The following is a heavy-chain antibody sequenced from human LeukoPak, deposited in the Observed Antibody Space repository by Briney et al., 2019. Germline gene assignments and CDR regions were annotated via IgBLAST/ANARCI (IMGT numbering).Heavy chain of an antibody. CDR3: AKDQAGTVWFDP. CDR2: ISSSSSTI. V-gene: IGHV3-48*01. D-gene: IGHD6-13*01. CDR1: GFTFSSYS. J-gene: IGHJ5*02. Sequence: GGSLRLSCAASGFTFSSYSMNWVRQAPGKGLEWVSYISSSSSTIYYADSVKGRFTISRDNSKNTLYLQMNSLRAEDTAVYYCAKDQAGTVWFDPWGQGTLVTVSS.